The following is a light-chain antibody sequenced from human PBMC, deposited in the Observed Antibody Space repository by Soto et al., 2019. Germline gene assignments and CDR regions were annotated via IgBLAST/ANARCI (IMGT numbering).Light chain of an antibody. CDR1: SSNIGSNT. J-gene: IGLJ1*01. V-gene: IGLV1-44*01. CDR3: AAWDDSLNGHYV. CDR2: SNN. Sequence: QSVLTQPPSASGTPGQRFTISCSGSSSNIGSNTVNWYQQLPGTAPKLLIYSNNQRPSGVPDRFSGSKSGTSASLAISGLQSEDEADYYCAAWDDSLNGHYVFGTGTKVTVL.